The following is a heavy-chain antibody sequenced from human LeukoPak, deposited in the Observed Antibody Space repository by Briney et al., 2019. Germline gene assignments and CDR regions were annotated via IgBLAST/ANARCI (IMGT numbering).Heavy chain of an antibody. CDR3: ARDGFSYGKDYYYMDV. J-gene: IGHJ6*03. Sequence: GASVKVSCKASEYTFAAFHMHWVRQAPGQGLEWMGWINPNTGGTKYAQKFQGRVTMTRDTFIDTAYMELSRLRSDDTAVYYCARDGFSYGKDYYYMDVWGRGTTVTVSS. CDR1: EYTFAAFH. CDR2: INPNTGGT. V-gene: IGHV1-2*02. D-gene: IGHD5-18*01.